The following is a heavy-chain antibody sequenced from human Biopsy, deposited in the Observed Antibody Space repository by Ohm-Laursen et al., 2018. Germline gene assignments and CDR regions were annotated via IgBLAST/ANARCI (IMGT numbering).Heavy chain of an antibody. Sequence: SVKVSCKVSGGTFSNSAISWVRQAPGQGLEWMGGIITFFRTVNYAQNFQGRLTITADEFTDTAYMELRSLRSEDTAVYYCAPQTPRDPDILTGAYHYDMTVWGQGTTVTVSS. V-gene: IGHV1-69*13. CDR1: GGTFSNSA. CDR2: IITFFRTV. CDR3: APQTPRDPDILTGAYHYDMTV. D-gene: IGHD3-9*01. J-gene: IGHJ6*02.